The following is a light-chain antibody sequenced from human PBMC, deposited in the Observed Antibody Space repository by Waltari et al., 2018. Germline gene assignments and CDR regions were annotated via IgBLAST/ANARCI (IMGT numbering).Light chain of an antibody. CDR1: SSYFGSYNV. J-gene: IGLJ3*02. V-gene: IGLV2-23*02. CDR2: GFN. CDR3: SSYAGSVV. Sequence: QSALTQPASVSGSRGQSITISCTGSSSYFGSYNVVSWYQHHPGKAPKLLIYGFNNRPSGVSNRFSGSKSGNTASLTISGLQAEDEADYYCSSYAGSVVFGGGTKLTVL.